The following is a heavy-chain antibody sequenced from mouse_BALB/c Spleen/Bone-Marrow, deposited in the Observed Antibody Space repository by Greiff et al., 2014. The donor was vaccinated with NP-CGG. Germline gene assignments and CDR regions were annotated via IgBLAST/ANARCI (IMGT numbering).Heavy chain of an antibody. D-gene: IGHD3-1*01. Sequence: EVKVVESGGGLVQPGGSRKLSCAASGFTFSDYGMAWVRLSPGKGPEWVAFISSLAYSIYYADTVTGRFTISRENAKNTLYLEMSSLRSEDTAMYYCARGQGATGAMDYWGQGTSVTVSS. CDR2: ISSLAYSI. CDR1: GFTFSDYG. V-gene: IGHV5-15*02. CDR3: ARGQGATGAMDY. J-gene: IGHJ4*01.